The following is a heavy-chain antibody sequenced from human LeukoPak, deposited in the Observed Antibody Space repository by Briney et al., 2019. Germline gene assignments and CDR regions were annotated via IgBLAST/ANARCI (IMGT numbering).Heavy chain of an antibody. Sequence: ASVKVSCKASGGTFSSYAISWVRQAPGQGLEWMGGIIPIFGTANYAQKFQGRVTITADESTSTAYMELSSLRSEDTAVYYCARAPANPQGSAFDIWGQGTMVTVSS. D-gene: IGHD2-15*01. V-gene: IGHV1-69*13. J-gene: IGHJ3*02. CDR1: GGTFSSYA. CDR2: IIPIFGTA. CDR3: ARAPANPQGSAFDI.